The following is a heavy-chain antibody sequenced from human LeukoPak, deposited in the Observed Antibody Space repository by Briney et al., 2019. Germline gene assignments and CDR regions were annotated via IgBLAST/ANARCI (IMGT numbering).Heavy chain of an antibody. CDR3: ARGPGYCSSTSCLPGAPIDY. J-gene: IGHJ4*02. CDR2: ISAYNGNT. D-gene: IGHD2-2*01. CDR1: GYTFTSYG. Sequence: GASVKVSCKASGYTFTSYGISWVRQAPGQGLEWMGWISAYNGNTNYAQKLQGRVTMTTDTSTSTAYVELRSLRSDDTAVYYCARGPGYCSSTSCLPGAPIDYWGQGTLVTVSS. V-gene: IGHV1-18*01.